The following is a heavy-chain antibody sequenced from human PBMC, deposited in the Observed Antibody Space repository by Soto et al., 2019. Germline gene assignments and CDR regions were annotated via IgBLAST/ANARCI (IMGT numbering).Heavy chain of an antibody. J-gene: IGHJ5*02. V-gene: IGHV4-34*01. Sequence: QVQLQQWGAGLLKPSETLSLTCAVYGGSFSGYYWSWIRQPPGKGLEWIGEINHSGSTNYNPSLKSRVTISVDTSKNQFSLKLSSVTAADTAVYYCESGYWFDPWGQGTLVTVSS. CDR1: GGSFSGYY. CDR2: INHSGST. CDR3: ESGYWFDP.